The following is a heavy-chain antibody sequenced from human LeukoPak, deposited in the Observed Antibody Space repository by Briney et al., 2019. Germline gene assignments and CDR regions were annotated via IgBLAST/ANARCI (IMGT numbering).Heavy chain of an antibody. Sequence: ASVKVSCMASGSTFTSYAISWVRQAPGQGLEWMGWISGHNDDTNYAQRLQGRVTMTTDTSTSTAYMELRSLRSDDTAVYYCARAGYCSGGSCYPYYYYYYMDVWGKGTTVTVSS. D-gene: IGHD2-15*01. CDR1: GSTFTSYA. CDR3: ARAGYCSGGSCYPYYYYYYMDV. V-gene: IGHV1-18*01. J-gene: IGHJ6*03. CDR2: ISGHNDDT.